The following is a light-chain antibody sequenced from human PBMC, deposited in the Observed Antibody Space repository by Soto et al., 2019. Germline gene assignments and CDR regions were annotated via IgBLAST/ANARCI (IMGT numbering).Light chain of an antibody. Sequence: QSVLTQPASVSGSPGQSITISCTGTNSDIGGYNSVSWYQQHPGKVPKIMIYDVNIRPSGVPDRFSGSKSSNAASLTISGLQAEDEADYYCSSYTSITALVFGAGTKLTVL. V-gene: IGLV2-14*01. CDR3: SSYTSITALV. CDR1: NSDIGGYNS. CDR2: DVN. J-gene: IGLJ1*01.